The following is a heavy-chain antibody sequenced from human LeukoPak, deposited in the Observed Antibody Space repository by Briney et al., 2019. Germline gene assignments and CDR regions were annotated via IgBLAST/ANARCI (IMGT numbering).Heavy chain of an antibody. D-gene: IGHD4-11*01. CDR3: TTEFPPLSDSNSYDAFDI. CDR1: GFTFTNAW. CDR2: IKGKTDGGTT. Sequence: GGSLRLSCAASGFTFTNAWMNWVRQAPGKGVEWVGRIKGKTDGGTTDYAAPVKGRFIISRDDSKNTLSLQMNSLKTEDTAVYYCTTEFPPLSDSNSYDAFDIWGQGTMVTVSS. J-gene: IGHJ3*02. V-gene: IGHV3-15*01.